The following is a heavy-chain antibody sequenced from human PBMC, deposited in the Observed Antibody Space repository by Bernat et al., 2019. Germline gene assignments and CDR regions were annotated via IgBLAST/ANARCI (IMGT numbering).Heavy chain of an antibody. CDR1: GGSVSSGSYY. D-gene: IGHD3-10*01. J-gene: IGHJ4*02. Sequence: QVQLQESGPGLVKPSETLSLTCTVSGGSVSSGSYYWCWIRQPPGKGLEWIGYIYYSGSTNYNPSLKSRVTISVDTSKNQFSLKLSSVTAADTAVYYCAREVRGSGSYYDYWGQGTLVTVSS. CDR3: AREVRGSGSYYDY. CDR2: IYYSGST. V-gene: IGHV4-61*01.